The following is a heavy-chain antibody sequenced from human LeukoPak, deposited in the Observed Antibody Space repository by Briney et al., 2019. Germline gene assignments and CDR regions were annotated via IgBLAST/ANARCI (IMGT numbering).Heavy chain of an antibody. D-gene: IGHD6-13*01. J-gene: IGHJ5*02. CDR1: GYTFTGYY. CDR3: ARDGTAPPRGWFDP. Sequence: ASVKVSCKASGYTFTGYYMHWVRQAPGQGLEWMGWINPNSGGTNYAQKFQGRVTMSRGTSISTAYMELRRLRSDDTAVYYCARDGTAPPRGWFDPWGQGTLVTVSS. CDR2: INPNSGGT. V-gene: IGHV1-2*02.